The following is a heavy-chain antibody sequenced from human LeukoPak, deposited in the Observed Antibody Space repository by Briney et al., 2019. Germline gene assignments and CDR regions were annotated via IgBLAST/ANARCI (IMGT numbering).Heavy chain of an antibody. D-gene: IGHD1-26*01. CDR3: ARGGWDPTHDAFDI. CDR2: ISDSGKIM. J-gene: IGHJ3*02. Sequence: PGGSLRLSCAVSGFTFGGFEFNWVRQAPGKGLEWVSFISDSGKIMKYADSVKGRFTISRDNARGSLYLQMNSLRAEDTAVYYCARGGWDPTHDAFDIWGQGALVTVSS. V-gene: IGHV3-48*03. CDR1: GFTFGGFE.